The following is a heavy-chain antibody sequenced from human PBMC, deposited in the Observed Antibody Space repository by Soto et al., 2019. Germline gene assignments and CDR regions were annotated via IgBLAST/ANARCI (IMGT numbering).Heavy chain of an antibody. CDR2: IYYSGST. Sequence: KTSETLSLTCTVSGGSISSYYWSWIRQPPGKGLEWIGYIYYSGSTNYNPSLKSRVTISVDTSKNQFSLKLSSVTAADTAVYYCAGHLMAGYFDYWGQGTLVTVSS. CDR3: AGHLMAGYFDY. CDR1: GGSISSYY. D-gene: IGHD6-19*01. J-gene: IGHJ4*02. V-gene: IGHV4-59*01.